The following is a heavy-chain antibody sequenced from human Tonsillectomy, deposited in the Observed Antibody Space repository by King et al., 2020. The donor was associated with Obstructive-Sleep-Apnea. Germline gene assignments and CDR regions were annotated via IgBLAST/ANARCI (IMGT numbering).Heavy chain of an antibody. D-gene: IGHD6-13*01. Sequence: TLKESGPTLVKPTQNLTLTCTFSGFSLTTGGVAVAWIRQPPGKALEWLALIYWDDDKRYRPSLKSRLTITRDTSKKQVVLTMTDMDPLDTATYFCAHRSIAAAGRYYFDYWGQGTLVTVSS. CDR3: AHRSIAAAGRYYFDY. V-gene: IGHV2-5*02. CDR2: IYWDDDK. CDR1: GFSLTTGGVA. J-gene: IGHJ4*02.